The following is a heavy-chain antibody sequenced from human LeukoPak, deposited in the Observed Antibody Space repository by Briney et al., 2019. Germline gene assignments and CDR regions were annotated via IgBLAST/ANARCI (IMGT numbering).Heavy chain of an antibody. Sequence: PSETLSLTCAVHGGSLSGHYCIWIRQPPGKGLEWIGEINHSGSPNYSPSFKNRVTISVDTSKSQFSLSLRSVTAADTAVYYCAVAGYGRRFDYWGQGTLVTVSS. J-gene: IGHJ4*02. CDR3: AVAGYGRRFDY. D-gene: IGHD5-18*01. V-gene: IGHV4-34*01. CDR1: GGSLSGHY. CDR2: INHSGSP.